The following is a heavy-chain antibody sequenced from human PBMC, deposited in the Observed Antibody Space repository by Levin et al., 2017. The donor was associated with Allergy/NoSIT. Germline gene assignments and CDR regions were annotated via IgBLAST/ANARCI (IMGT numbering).Heavy chain of an antibody. CDR1: GFTFSDYY. J-gene: IGHJ4*02. D-gene: IGHD4-17*01. CDR2: TRNKANSYTT. CDR3: TRVRGKAVTTNYFDY. V-gene: IGHV3-72*01. Sequence: TGGSLRLSCAASGFTFSDYYMDWVRQAPGKGLEWVGRTRNKANSYTTEYAASVKGRFTISRDDSKNSLYLQMNSLKTEDTAVYYCTRVRGKAVTTNYFDYWGQGTLVTVSS.